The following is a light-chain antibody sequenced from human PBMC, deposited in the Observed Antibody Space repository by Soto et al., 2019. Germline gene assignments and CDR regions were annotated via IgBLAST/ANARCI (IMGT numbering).Light chain of an antibody. V-gene: IGKV3-15*01. Sequence: EVVLTQSPATLSVSPGDRATLSCSASQYIGSAVAWYQQRSGQAPRLLIFDASIRVPTTPARFSGSVSVTESTLTISSLESEDFAVYSCQQYGDRPRTFGQGTKVDIK. J-gene: IGKJ1*01. CDR2: DAS. CDR3: QQYGDRPRT. CDR1: QYIGSA.